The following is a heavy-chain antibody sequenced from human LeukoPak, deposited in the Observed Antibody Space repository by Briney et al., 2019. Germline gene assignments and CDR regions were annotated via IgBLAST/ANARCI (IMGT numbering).Heavy chain of an antibody. CDR3: ARDQGYYDSRGYEYFQH. CDR1: GFTFSSYS. CDR2: ISSSSSYI. Sequence: PGGSLRLSCAASGFTFSSYSMNWVRQAPGKGLEWVSSISSSSSYIYYADSVKGRFTISRDNAKNSLYLQMNSLRAEDTAVYYCARDQGYYDSRGYEYFQHWGQGTLVTVSS. V-gene: IGHV3-21*01. J-gene: IGHJ1*01. D-gene: IGHD3-22*01.